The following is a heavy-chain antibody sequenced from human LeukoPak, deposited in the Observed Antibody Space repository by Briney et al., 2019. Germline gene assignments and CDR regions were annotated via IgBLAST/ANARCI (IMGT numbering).Heavy chain of an antibody. D-gene: IGHD6-19*01. CDR2: IYYSGST. CDR1: GGSISSYY. Sequence: SETLSLTCTVSGGSISSYYWSWIRQPPGEGLEWIGYIYYSGSTNYNPSLKSRVTISVDTSKNQFSLKLSSVTAADTAVYYCARALLRGPYSSGLPNYWGQGTLVTVSS. J-gene: IGHJ4*02. V-gene: IGHV4-59*01. CDR3: ARALLRGPYSSGLPNY.